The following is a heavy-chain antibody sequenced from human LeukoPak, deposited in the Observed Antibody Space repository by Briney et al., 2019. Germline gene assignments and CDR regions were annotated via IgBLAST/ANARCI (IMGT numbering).Heavy chain of an antibody. CDR1: GGSLSSYY. V-gene: IGHV4-4*07. D-gene: IGHD2-2*02. Sequence: SETLSLTCTVSGGSLSSYYWSWIRQPAGGGLEWIGRIYTSGSTNYNPSLKSRVTMSVDTTKNQFSLKVSSVTAADTAVYYCARRHCGSTSCYTRWFDPWGQGILVTVSS. CDR3: ARRHCGSTSCYTRWFDP. CDR2: IYTSGST. J-gene: IGHJ5*02.